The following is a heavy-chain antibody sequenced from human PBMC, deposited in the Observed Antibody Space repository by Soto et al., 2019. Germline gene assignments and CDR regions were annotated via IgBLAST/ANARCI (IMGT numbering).Heavy chain of an antibody. J-gene: IGHJ6*02. CDR3: ARGGTYYYDSSGPLTPNYYYYYGMDV. Sequence: GASVKVSCKASGYTFTSYYIHWVRQAPGQGLEWMGIINPSGGSTSYAQKFQGRVTMTRDTSTSTVYMELSSLRSEDTAVYYCARGGTYYYDSSGPLTPNYYYYYGMDVWGQGTTVTVSS. D-gene: IGHD3-22*01. CDR2: INPSGGST. V-gene: IGHV1-46*01. CDR1: GYTFTSYY.